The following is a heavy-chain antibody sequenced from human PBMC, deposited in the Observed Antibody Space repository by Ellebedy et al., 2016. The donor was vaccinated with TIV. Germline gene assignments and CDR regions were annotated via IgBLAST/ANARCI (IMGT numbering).Heavy chain of an antibody. CDR1: GFTFSDYY. J-gene: IGHJ4*02. Sequence: GGSLRLXXAASGFTFSDYYMSWIRQAPGKGLEWVSYISSSGSTIYYADSVKGRFTISRDNAKNSLYLQMNSLRAEDTAVYYCARDWRAYSNPTFDYWGQGTLVTVSS. D-gene: IGHD4-11*01. CDR3: ARDWRAYSNPTFDY. V-gene: IGHV3-11*01. CDR2: ISSSGSTI.